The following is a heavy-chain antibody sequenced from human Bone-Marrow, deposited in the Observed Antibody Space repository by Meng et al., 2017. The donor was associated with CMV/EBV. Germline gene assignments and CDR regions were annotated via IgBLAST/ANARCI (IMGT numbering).Heavy chain of an antibody. D-gene: IGHD6-19*01. J-gene: IGHJ4*02. V-gene: IGHV4-59*01. CDR3: ARDRGGKQWLATPVVLFDY. CDR2: IYYSGST. CDR1: GCSISSYY. Sequence: SETLSPTCTVSGCSISSYYWSWIRQPPGKGLEWIGYIYYSGSTKYNPSLKSRVTISVDTSKNQFSLKLSSVTAADTALYYCARDRGGKQWLATPVVLFDYCGQGTLVTVSS.